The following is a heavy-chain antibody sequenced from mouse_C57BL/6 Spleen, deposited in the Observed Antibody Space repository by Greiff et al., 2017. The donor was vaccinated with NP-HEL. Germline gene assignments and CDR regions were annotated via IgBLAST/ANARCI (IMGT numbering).Heavy chain of an antibody. J-gene: IGHJ2*01. CDR3: TSFWEGYFDY. V-gene: IGHV1-15*01. CDR1: GYTFTDYE. Sequence: VQLQQSGAELVRPGASVTLSCKASGYTFTDYEMHWVKQTPVHGLEWIGAIDPETGGTAYNQKFKGKALLTADKSSSTAYMELRSLTSEDSAVYYCTSFWEGYFDYWGQGTTLTVSS. D-gene: IGHD4-1*01. CDR2: IDPETGGT.